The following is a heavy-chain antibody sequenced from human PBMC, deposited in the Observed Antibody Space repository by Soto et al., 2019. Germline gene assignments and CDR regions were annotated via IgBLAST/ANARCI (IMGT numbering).Heavy chain of an antibody. CDR3: ARDGYSGYDYNYFDY. J-gene: IGHJ4*02. V-gene: IGHV4-4*07. Sequence: SETLSLTCTVSGGSISSYYWSWIRQPAGKGLEWIGRIYTSGSTNYNPSLKSRATMSVDTSKNQFSLKLSSVTAADTAVYYCARDGYSGYDYNYFDYWGQGTLVTVSS. CDR1: GGSISSYY. D-gene: IGHD5-12*01. CDR2: IYTSGST.